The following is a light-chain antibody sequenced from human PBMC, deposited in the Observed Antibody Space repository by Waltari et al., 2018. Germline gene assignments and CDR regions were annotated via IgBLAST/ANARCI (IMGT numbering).Light chain of an antibody. CDR2: GAS. V-gene: IGKV1-39*01. Sequence: DIQMTQSPSSLSASVGDRVTIPCRASQSMRTSLNWYQQISGKAPRLLIYGASTLQTGVPSRFSGSGSGTDFTLTISHLQPEDFATYFCQQTYSSPFTFGPGTKVDIK. CDR1: QSMRTS. J-gene: IGKJ3*01. CDR3: QQTYSSPFT.